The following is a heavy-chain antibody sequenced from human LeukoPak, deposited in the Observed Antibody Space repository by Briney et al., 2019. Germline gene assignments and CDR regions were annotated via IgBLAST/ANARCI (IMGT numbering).Heavy chain of an antibody. CDR1: GYTFSDFY. J-gene: IGHJ4*02. Sequence: ASVKVSCKASGYTFSDFYIHWVRQAPGQGLEYVGWITPKSGDTYSPQRFQGRVTMTRDASISTAYMELSSLRSDDTAVYFCARVRLADVRAWAYWGQGTLVTVSS. V-gene: IGHV1-2*02. CDR3: ARVRLADVRAWAY. CDR2: ITPKSGDT. D-gene: IGHD3-3*02.